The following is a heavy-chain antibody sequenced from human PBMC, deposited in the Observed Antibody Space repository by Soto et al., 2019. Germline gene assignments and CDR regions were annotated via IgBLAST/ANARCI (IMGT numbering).Heavy chain of an antibody. J-gene: IGHJ5*02. Sequence: ASGKVSCKASGYTFTSYYMHWVRQAPGQGLEWMGIINPSGGSTSYAQKFQGRVTMTRDTSTSTVYMELSSLRSEDTAVYYCARESIAAAGPAGFDPWGQGTLVTVSS. D-gene: IGHD6-13*01. CDR3: ARESIAAAGPAGFDP. CDR1: GYTFTSYY. CDR2: INPSGGST. V-gene: IGHV1-46*01.